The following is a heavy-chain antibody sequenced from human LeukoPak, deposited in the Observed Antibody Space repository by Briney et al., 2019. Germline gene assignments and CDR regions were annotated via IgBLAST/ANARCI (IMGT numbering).Heavy chain of an antibody. V-gene: IGHV3-23*01. Sequence: GRSLRLSCAASGFTFSSYAMSWVRQAPGKGLKWVSAISGSGGSTYYADSVKGRFTISRDNSKNTLYLQMNSLRVEDTAVYYCARDQMRPYQYYMDVWGKGTTVTVSS. J-gene: IGHJ6*03. CDR1: GFTFSSYA. CDR3: ARDQMRPYQYYMDV. D-gene: IGHD2-21*01. CDR2: ISGSGGST.